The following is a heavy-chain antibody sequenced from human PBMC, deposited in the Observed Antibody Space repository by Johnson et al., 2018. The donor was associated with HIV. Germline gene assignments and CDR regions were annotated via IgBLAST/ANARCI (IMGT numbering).Heavy chain of an antibody. CDR2: ISYHGSDT. V-gene: IGHV3-30*04. CDR1: GFDFNTHN. CDR3: ARGLKGAFDI. Sequence: QVQLVESGGDVVQPGRSLRLSCAAFGFDFNTHNIHWVRQAPGKGLEWVTLISYHGSDTYYADSVQGRFTISSDNSRNMVYLEMNSLRTEDTAVYYCARGLKGAFDIWGQGTRVTVSA. J-gene: IGHJ3*02.